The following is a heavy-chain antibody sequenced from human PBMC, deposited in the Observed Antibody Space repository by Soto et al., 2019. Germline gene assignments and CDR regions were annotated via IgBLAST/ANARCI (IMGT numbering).Heavy chain of an antibody. V-gene: IGHV3-23*01. J-gene: IGHJ6*02. Sequence: EEQLLESGGGLVEPGGSLRLSCVASGFKFRSYGMAWVRQAPGKGLEWVSDINESGGTTKYADSVRGRFAISRDNSRNTLDLLMNSLRPEDTALYYCVKDRATIFGVIWKYGMDVWGQGTTVYVSS. CDR3: VKDRATIFGVIWKYGMDV. CDR2: INESGGTT. D-gene: IGHD3-3*01. CDR1: GFKFRSYG.